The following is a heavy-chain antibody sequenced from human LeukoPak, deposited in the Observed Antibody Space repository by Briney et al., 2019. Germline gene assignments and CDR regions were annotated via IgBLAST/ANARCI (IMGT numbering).Heavy chain of an antibody. CDR2: MNPNSGNT. CDR1: GYTLTSYD. D-gene: IGHD3-10*01. Sequence: GASVKVSCKASGYTLTSYDINWVRQATGQGLEWMGWMNPNSGNTGYAQKFQSRVTMTRNTSITTAYMELSSLRSEDTAVYYCASSTGSGRYYGSGSYYNNWFDPWGQGTLVTVSS. CDR3: ASSTGSGRYYGSGSYYNNWFDP. V-gene: IGHV1-8*01. J-gene: IGHJ5*02.